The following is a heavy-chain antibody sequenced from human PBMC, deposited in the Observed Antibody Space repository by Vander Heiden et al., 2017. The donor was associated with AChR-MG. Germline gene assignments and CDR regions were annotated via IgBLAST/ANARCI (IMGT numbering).Heavy chain of an antibody. CDR2: ISGSGSHT. Sequence: EVRLLETGGGLVQPGGSLRISCVGSGFIFNNFAMSWVRQAPGKGLGWLSLISGSGSHTFYADSVRGRFTISRDTSKNTLYLQMSSLQAGDTALYYCVKEFDSVWGSYRPLDFWGQGTLVTVSS. CDR1: GFIFNNFA. J-gene: IGHJ4*02. CDR3: VKEFDSVWGSYRPLDF. D-gene: IGHD3-16*02. V-gene: IGHV3-23*01.